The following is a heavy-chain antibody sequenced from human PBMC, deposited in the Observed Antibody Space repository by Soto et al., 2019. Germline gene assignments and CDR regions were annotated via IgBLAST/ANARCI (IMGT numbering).Heavy chain of an antibody. CDR2: ISSSGSTT. D-gene: IGHD2-2*01. Sequence: PGGSLRLSCAASGFTFSSYEMNWVRQAPGKGLEWVSYISSSGSTTHHADSVKGRFTISRDNAKHSLSLQMNSLRAEDTAVYYCAREDIVVVNGMDVWGQGTTVTVSS. V-gene: IGHV3-48*03. CDR3: AREDIVVVNGMDV. J-gene: IGHJ6*02. CDR1: GFTFSSYE.